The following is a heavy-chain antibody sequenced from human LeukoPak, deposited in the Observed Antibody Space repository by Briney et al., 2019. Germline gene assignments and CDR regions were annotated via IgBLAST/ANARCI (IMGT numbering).Heavy chain of an antibody. V-gene: IGHV4-4*08. Sequence: SETLSLTCTVYGGSISSYYWSWIRKPPGKGLEWIGRIYTSGNTNYNPSLKSRVTISVDTSKNQFSLKLSSVTAADTAVYYCAREGGYSYGDAPLHFDYWGQGTLVTVPS. CDR3: AREGGYSYGDAPLHFDY. J-gene: IGHJ4*02. D-gene: IGHD5-18*01. CDR1: GGSISSYY. CDR2: IYTSGNT.